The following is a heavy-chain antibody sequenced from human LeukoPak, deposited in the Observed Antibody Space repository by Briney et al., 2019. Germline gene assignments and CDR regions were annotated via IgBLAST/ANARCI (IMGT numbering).Heavy chain of an antibody. V-gene: IGHV3-23*01. CDR2: ISGSGGST. CDR3: AKALSSGWYDGDDYFDY. CDR1: GITLSSYA. J-gene: IGHJ4*02. D-gene: IGHD6-19*01. Sequence: GGSLRLSCAASGITLSSYAMSWVRQAPGKGLEWVAAISGSGGSTYYADSVKGRFTISRDNSKNTLYLQMNSLRAEDTAVYYCAKALSSGWYDGDDYFDYWGQGTLVTVSS.